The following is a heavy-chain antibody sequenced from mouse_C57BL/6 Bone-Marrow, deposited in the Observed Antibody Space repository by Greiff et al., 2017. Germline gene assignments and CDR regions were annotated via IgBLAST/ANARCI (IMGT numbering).Heavy chain of an antibody. Sequence: VQGVESGAELVKPGASVKLSCKASGYTFTSYWMHWVKQRPGRGLEWIGRIDPNSGGTKYNEKFKSKATLTVDKPSSTAYMQLSSLTSEDSAVYYCASGDGFLLYFDYWGQGTTLTVSS. V-gene: IGHV1-72*01. J-gene: IGHJ2*01. CDR1: GYTFTSYW. CDR2: IDPNSGGT. D-gene: IGHD2-3*01. CDR3: ASGDGFLLYFDY.